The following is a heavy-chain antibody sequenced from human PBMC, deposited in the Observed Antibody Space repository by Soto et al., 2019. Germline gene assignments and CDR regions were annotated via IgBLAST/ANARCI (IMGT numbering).Heavy chain of an antibody. CDR1: GGSISSGGYS. CDR3: AREQVVASQH. J-gene: IGHJ4*02. V-gene: IGHV4-30-2*01. D-gene: IGHD2-15*01. Sequence: QLQLQESGSGLVKSSQTLSLTCAVSGGSISSGGYSWSWIRQPPGKGLEWIGYIYHIGSTYYNPYLTCPVTISVTRSKDQFSLKLSSVTAADTAGYYCAREQVVASQHWGQGTLVTVSS. CDR2: IYHIGST.